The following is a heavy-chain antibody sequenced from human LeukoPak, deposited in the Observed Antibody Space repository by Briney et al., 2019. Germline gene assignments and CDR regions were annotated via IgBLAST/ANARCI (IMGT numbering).Heavy chain of an antibody. J-gene: IGHJ5*02. Sequence: SQTLSLTCTVSGGSISSGSSYWSWIRQPAGKGLEWIGYIYYSGSTNYNPSLKSRVTISVDTSKNQFSLKLSSVTAADTAVYYCARHLCSGGSCGRWEGFDPWGQGTLVTVSS. CDR1: GGSISSGSSY. V-gene: IGHV4-61*09. CDR3: ARHLCSGGSCGRWEGFDP. CDR2: IYYSGST. D-gene: IGHD2-15*01.